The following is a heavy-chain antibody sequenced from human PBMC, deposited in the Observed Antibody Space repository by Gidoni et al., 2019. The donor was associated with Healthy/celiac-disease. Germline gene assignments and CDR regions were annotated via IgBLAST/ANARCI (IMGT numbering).Heavy chain of an antibody. CDR1: GCTFSSYA. CDR3: AREDFGSSSRVYYYSYYMDV. D-gene: IGHD6-6*01. V-gene: IGHV1-69*09. CDR2: IIPILGIA. Sequence: QVQLVQSGAEVKKPGSSVKVSCKASGCTFSSYAITWVRKDPGQGLEWMGRIIPILGIANYAQKFQGRVTITADKSTSTAYMELSSLRSEDTAVYYCAREDFGSSSRVYYYSYYMDVWGKGTTVTVSS. J-gene: IGHJ6*03.